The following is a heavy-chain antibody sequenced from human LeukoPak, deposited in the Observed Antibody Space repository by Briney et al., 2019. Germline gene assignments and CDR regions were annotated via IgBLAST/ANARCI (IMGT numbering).Heavy chain of an antibody. Sequence: SETLSLTCTVSGASISTSGDSWGWLRQPPGKGLEWIGTIYHSGGTYYNPSLKSRVTISVDTSKNQRSLKLTSVTAADTAVYYCARPPKQWLGNDAFDIRGPGTKVTVSS. CDR1: GASISTSGDS. J-gene: IGHJ3*02. CDR2: IYHSGGT. V-gene: IGHV4-39*01. CDR3: ARPPKQWLGNDAFDI. D-gene: IGHD6-19*01.